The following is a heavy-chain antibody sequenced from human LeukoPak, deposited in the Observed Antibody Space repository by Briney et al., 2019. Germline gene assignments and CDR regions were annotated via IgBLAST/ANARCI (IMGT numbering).Heavy chain of an antibody. D-gene: IGHD6-13*01. CDR2: IYYSGST. CDR1: GGSLNNYY. V-gene: IGHV4-59*01. CDR3: ARRKIHSSSFDS. Sequence: PSETLSLTCTVSGGSLNNYYWGWIRQPPGRGLEWIGYIYYSGSTYYNPSLKGRLTISIDTSTNQFSLRLSSVTAADTAVYFCARRKIHSSSFDSWGQGTLVTVSS. J-gene: IGHJ4*02.